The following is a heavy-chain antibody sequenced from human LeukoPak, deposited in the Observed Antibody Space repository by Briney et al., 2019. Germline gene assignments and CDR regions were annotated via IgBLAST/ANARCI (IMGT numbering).Heavy chain of an antibody. Sequence: GGSLRLSCAASGFTFSDHYMDWVRQAPGKGLEWVGRIRNKANSYTTEYAASVKGRFTISRDDSKNSLYLQMNSLKTEDTAVYYCTRGRDVYTYFNYWGQGTLVTDSS. J-gene: IGHJ4*02. D-gene: IGHD5-24*01. CDR3: TRGRDVYTYFNY. CDR1: GFTFSDHY. V-gene: IGHV3-72*01. CDR2: IRNKANSYTT.